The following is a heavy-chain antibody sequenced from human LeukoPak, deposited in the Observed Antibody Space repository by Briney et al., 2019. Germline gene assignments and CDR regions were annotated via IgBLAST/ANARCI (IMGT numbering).Heavy chain of an antibody. Sequence: GGSLRLSCAASGFTLDDYAMHWVRQATGKGLEWVSGISWNSGSIGYADSVKGRFTISRDNAKNSLYLQMNSLRAEDTALYYCAKDIGTTGTTPGYWGQGTLVTVSS. J-gene: IGHJ4*02. V-gene: IGHV3-9*01. CDR2: ISWNSGSI. CDR3: AKDIGTTGTTPGY. CDR1: GFTLDDYA. D-gene: IGHD1-1*01.